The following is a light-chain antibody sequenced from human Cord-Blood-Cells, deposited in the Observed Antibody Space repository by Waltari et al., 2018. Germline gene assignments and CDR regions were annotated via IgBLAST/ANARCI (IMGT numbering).Light chain of an antibody. J-gene: IGLJ1*01. CDR1: RXDVGGYNN. V-gene: IGLV2-8*01. Sequence: QSALTQPPSASGPPGPXXXXXXXXXRXDVGGYNNVXWYQQHPGKAPNLMNYEVSKRPSGVPDRFSGSKSGNTASLTVSGLQAEDEADYYCSSYAGSNNFFFGTGTKVTVL. CDR3: SSYAGSNNFF. CDR2: EVS.